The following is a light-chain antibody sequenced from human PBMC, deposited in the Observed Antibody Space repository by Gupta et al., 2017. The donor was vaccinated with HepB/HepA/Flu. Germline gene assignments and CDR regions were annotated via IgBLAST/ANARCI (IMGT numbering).Light chain of an antibody. Sequence: DIQLTQSPSSLSASVGDRVTITCRASQSINNYLNWYQQKPGKVPKLLIYTASTLQSGVPSRFSGNGSGTDFTLTISSRQLEDFATYYCQQSYTTPTWTFGQGTKVEIK. J-gene: IGKJ1*01. V-gene: IGKV1-39*01. CDR2: TAS. CDR3: QQSYTTPTWT. CDR1: QSINNY.